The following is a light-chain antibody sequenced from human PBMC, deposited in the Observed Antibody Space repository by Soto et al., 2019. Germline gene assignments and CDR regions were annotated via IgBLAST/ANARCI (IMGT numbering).Light chain of an antibody. Sequence: QSALTQPASVSGSPGQSITISCTGPGSGIGSYNLFSWYQQHPGKAPKLLIYEVGVRPSGVSNRFSGSKSGNTASLTSSGLQAEDEGIYYCSSYAGNDEVFGTGTKLTVL. CDR3: SSYAGNDEV. CDR1: GSGIGSYNL. J-gene: IGLJ1*01. CDR2: EVG. V-gene: IGLV2-23*02.